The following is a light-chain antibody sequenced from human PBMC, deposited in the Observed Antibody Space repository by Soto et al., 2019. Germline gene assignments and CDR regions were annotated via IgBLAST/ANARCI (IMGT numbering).Light chain of an antibody. CDR1: QTIMTY. V-gene: IGKV1-39*01. CDR2: AAS. Sequence: DIQMTQSTSSLSASVGDEVTITCRASQTIMTYLNWYQLKPGKPPRLLIYAASSLQSGVPSRFSGSGSGTDFTLTISSLQPEDFATYSCQQSYISPQPFGRGAKVDIK. CDR3: QQSYISPQP. J-gene: IGKJ1*01.